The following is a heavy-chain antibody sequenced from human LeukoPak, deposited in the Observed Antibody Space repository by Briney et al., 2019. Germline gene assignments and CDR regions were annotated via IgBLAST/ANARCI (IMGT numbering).Heavy chain of an antibody. CDR3: ARSLQYYYYYYYMDV. V-gene: IGHV1-69*01. Sequence: SVKVSCKASGGTFISYAISWGRQAPGQGLEWMGGIIPIFGTANYAQKFQGRVTITADESTSTAYMELSSLRSEDTAVYYCARSLQYYYYYYYMDVWGKGTTVTVSS. CDR2: IIPIFGTA. CDR1: GGTFISYA. J-gene: IGHJ6*03.